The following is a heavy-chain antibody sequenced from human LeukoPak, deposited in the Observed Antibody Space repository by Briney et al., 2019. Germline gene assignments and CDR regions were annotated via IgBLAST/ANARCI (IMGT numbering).Heavy chain of an antibody. V-gene: IGHV4-39*01. CDR3: ARQITTIGVTLTNYFDS. CDR2: VYSSGGT. J-gene: IGHJ4*02. CDR1: GDSVSSRSYY. Sequence: SETLSLTCTVSGDSVSSRSYYWGWIRQPPGKGLEWIGTVYSSGGTYYNQSLNSRVTISLDTSKNQFSLKLSSLTAADTAVYYCARQITTIGVTLTNYFDSWGQGTLVTVSS. D-gene: IGHD4-11*01.